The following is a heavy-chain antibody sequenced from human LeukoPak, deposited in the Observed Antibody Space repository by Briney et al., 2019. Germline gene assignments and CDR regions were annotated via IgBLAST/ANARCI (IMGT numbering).Heavy chain of an antibody. CDR3: AREIRKGQWPVFALNY. J-gene: IGHJ4*02. D-gene: IGHD6-19*01. CDR2: INPNNGGT. Sequence: ASVKVSRKASGYTFTGHYMHWLRQAPEQGLEWMGWINPNNGGTNYAQKFQGRVTVTRDTSISTAYMELSRLRSDDTAVYYCAREIRKGQWPVFALNYWGQGTLVTVSS. CDR1: GYTFTGHY. V-gene: IGHV1-2*02.